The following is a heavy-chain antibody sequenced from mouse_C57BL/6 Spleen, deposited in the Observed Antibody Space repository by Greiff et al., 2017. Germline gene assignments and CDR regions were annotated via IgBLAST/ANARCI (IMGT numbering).Heavy chain of an antibody. Sequence: QVQLQQPGAELVKPGASVKVSCKASGYTFTSYWMHWVKQRPGQGLEWIGRIHPSDSDTNYNQKFKGKATLTVDKSSSTAYMQLSSLTSEDSAVYYCAIIPDYYGSSYVGYYFDYWGQGTTLTVSS. CDR3: AIIPDYYGSSYVGYYFDY. CDR1: GYTFTSYW. D-gene: IGHD1-1*01. CDR2: IHPSDSDT. J-gene: IGHJ2*01. V-gene: IGHV1-74*01.